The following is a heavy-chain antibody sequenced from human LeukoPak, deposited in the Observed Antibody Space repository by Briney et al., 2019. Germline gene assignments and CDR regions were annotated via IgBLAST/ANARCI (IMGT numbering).Heavy chain of an antibody. V-gene: IGHV3-7*04. Sequence: GGSLRLSCVASGFYFSAYLMSWVRQAPGKGLEWVAHIKEDGSVKAYVDSVRGRFTISRDNAKNSLCLQMNSLRAEDTAVYYCARDLGWLQFDFWGQGTLVTVSS. J-gene: IGHJ4*02. CDR2: IKEDGSVK. CDR1: GFYFSAYL. CDR3: ARDLGWLQFDF. D-gene: IGHD5-24*01.